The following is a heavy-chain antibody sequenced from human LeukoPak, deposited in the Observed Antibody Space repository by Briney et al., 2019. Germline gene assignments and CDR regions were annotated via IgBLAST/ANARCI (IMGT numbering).Heavy chain of an antibody. D-gene: IGHD3-10*01. Sequence: PGGSLRLSCAASGFTVSSNYMSWVRQAPGKGLEWVSVIYSGGSTYYADSVKGRFTISRDNSKNTLYLQMNSLRAEDTALYYCATGYGSGSYYNELDFWGQGTLVTVSS. J-gene: IGHJ4*02. CDR1: GFTVSSNY. CDR2: IYSGGST. V-gene: IGHV3-66*01. CDR3: ATGYGSGSYYNELDF.